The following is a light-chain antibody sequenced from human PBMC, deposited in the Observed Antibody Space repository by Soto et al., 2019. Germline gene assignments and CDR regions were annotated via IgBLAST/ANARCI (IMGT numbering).Light chain of an antibody. V-gene: IGLV2-14*01. CDR1: KNDIGSSDY. J-gene: IGLJ3*02. CDR3: SSSTSSNTLV. CDR2: GVS. Sequence: QSVLTQPASVSASPGQSITISCTGGKNDIGSSDYVSWYQQHPGKAPKLIIYGVSNRPSGTSDRFSGSKSGNTASLTISGLQADVEADYYCSSSTSSNTLVFGGGTKLTVL.